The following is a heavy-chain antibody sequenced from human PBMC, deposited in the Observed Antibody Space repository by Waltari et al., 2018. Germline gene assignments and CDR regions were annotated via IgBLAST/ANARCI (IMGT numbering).Heavy chain of an antibody. D-gene: IGHD3-22*01. J-gene: IGHJ1*01. V-gene: IGHV4-31*03. CDR2: IYYSGST. CDR3: ARGFAVSSGYLPAEYFQH. Sequence: QVQLQESGPGLVKPSQTLSLTCTVSGGSISSGGYYWSWIRQHPGKGLEWIGYIYYSGSTYYNPSLKSRVTISVDTSKNQFSLKLSSVTAADTAVYYCARGFAVSSGYLPAEYFQHWGQGTLVTVSS. CDR1: GGSISSGGYY.